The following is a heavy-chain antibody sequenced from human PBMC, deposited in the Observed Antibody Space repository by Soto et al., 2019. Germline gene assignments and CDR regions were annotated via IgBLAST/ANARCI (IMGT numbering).Heavy chain of an antibody. V-gene: IGHV4-59*01. CDR1: GGSPRRCY. Sequence: PSETLSLTNTVSGGSPRRCYWSWIRQPPGKVLEWVGYIHYSGSTNYNPSLKSRVTMSVDSAKNQFSLQLSSVTAADTAVYFCTLLHRSDAERYLFDFWSQGSLV. CDR2: IHYSGST. J-gene: IGHJ4*02. D-gene: IGHD3-9*01. CDR3: TLLHRSDAERYLFDF.